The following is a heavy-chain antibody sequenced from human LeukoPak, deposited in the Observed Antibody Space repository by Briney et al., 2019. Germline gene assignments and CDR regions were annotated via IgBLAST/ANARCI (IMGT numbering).Heavy chain of an antibody. V-gene: IGHV4-34*01. J-gene: IGHJ4*02. CDR2: INHSGST. CDR3: AGLPNY. Sequence: SETLSLTCAVYGGSFSGYYWSWIRQPPGKGLEWIGEINHSGSTNYNPSLKSRVTISVDTSKNQFSLKLSSVTAADTAVYYCAGLPNYWGQGTLVTVSS. CDR1: GGSFSGYY.